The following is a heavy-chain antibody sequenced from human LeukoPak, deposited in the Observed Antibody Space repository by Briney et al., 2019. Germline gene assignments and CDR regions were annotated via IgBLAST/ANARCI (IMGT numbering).Heavy chain of an antibody. CDR3: AKGYCSSTSCTFDY. V-gene: IGHV3-30*18. D-gene: IGHD2-2*01. CDR1: GFTFSTYG. CDR2: ISYVGSTK. J-gene: IGHJ4*02. Sequence: GGSLRLSCAASGFTFSTYGMHWVRQAPGKGLEWVAVISYVGSTKYNADSVKGRFTISRDKSKNTLYPQMNSLRAEDTAMYYCAKGYCSSTSCTFDYWGQGTLVILSS.